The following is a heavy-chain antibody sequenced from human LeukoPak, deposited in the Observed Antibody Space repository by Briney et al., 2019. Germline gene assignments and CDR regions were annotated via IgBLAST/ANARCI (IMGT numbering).Heavy chain of an antibody. D-gene: IGHD3-22*01. CDR1: GGSISTFY. CDR3: ARVDYDSSGYLDY. J-gene: IGHJ4*02. Sequence: SETLSLTCTVSGGSISTFYWSWLRQPPGKQLEWIGYVYYSGSTNYNPSFKTRVAISVDTSKNQFSLKLSSVTPADTAVYYCARVDYDSSGYLDYWGQGTLVTASS. CDR2: VYYSGST. V-gene: IGHV4-59*01.